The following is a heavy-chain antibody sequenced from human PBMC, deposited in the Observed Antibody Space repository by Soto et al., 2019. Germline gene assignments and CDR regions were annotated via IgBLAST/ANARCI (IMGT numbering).Heavy chain of an antibody. CDR1: GGSISSGGYY. V-gene: IGHV4-31*03. D-gene: IGHD2-2*02. Sequence: SETLSLTCTVSGGSISSGGYYWSWILHHPGKGLEWIGYIYYSGSTYYNPSLKSRVTISVDTSKNQFSLKLSSVTAADTAVYYCASDRVCSSTSCYRGLLYFSFEHWGKGTLVTVSS. CDR2: IYYSGST. J-gene: IGHJ5*02. CDR3: ASDRVCSSTSCYRGLLYFSFEH.